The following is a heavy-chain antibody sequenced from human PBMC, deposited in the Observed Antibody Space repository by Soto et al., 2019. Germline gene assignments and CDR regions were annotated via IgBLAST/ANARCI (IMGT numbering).Heavy chain of an antibody. CDR3: ARVPAPPNYDFWCGSYMRYYCGMDV. Sequence: SETLSLTCAVYGGSFSGYYWSWIRQPPGTGLEWIGEINHSGSTNYNPSLKSRVTISVDTSKNQFSLRLSSVTAAATAVYYCARVPAPPNYDFWCGSYMRYYCGMDVWGQGTTVTVSS. V-gene: IGHV4-34*01. J-gene: IGHJ6*02. CDR1: GGSFSGYY. D-gene: IGHD3-3*01. CDR2: INHSGST.